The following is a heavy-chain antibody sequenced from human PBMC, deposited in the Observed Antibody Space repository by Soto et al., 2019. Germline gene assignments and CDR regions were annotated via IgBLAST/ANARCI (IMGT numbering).Heavy chain of an antibody. J-gene: IGHJ4*02. CDR3: ARTLFRTTVVTPSDS. CDR1: GFTFNIYA. V-gene: IGHV3-30-3*01. Sequence: QVQLVESGGGVVQPWRSLRLSCAASGFTFNIYAIHWVRQAPGKGLEWVAVISYEGSNKYYADSVKGRVTISRDNSKNTVDLQMSSLRAEDTAMYYCARTLFRTTVVTPSDSWGQGTLVTVSS. D-gene: IGHD2-21*02. CDR2: ISYEGSNK.